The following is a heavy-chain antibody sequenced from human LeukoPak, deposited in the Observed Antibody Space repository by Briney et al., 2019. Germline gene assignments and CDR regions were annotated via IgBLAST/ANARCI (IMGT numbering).Heavy chain of an antibody. CDR2: IKSKTDGGTT. CDR3: TTGVAATVDY. Sequence: PGGSLRLSCAASGLTFSNAWMNWVRQAPGKGLEWVGRIKSKTDGGTTDYAAPVKGTFTISRDDSKNTLYLQMNSLKTEDTGAYYCTTGVAATVDYWGQGTLVTVSS. D-gene: IGHD2-15*01. J-gene: IGHJ4*02. CDR1: GLTFSNAW. V-gene: IGHV3-15*01.